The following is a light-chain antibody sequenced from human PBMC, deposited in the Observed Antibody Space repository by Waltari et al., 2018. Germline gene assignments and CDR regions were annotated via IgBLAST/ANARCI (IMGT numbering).Light chain of an antibody. CDR1: QSLVHSDGNTY. CDR3: MQSIHWPWT. CDR2: KVS. V-gene: IGKV2-30*02. Sequence: DVVMTQSPLSLPVTLGQPASISCTSSQSLVHSDGNTYLNWFHQRPGQSPRRLIYKVSNRDSGVPDRFSGSGSGTDFTLKISRVEAGDVGVYYCMQSIHWPWTFGQGTKVEIK. J-gene: IGKJ1*01.